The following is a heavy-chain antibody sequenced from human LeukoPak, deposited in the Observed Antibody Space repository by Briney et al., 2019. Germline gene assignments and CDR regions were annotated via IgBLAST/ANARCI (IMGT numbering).Heavy chain of an antibody. V-gene: IGHV3-23*01. CDR3: AKDKGKRDIVVVPAAN. Sequence: GGSLRLSCAASGFTFSSYGMSWVRQAPGKGLEWVSAISGSGGSTYYADSVKGRFTISRDNSKNTLYLQMNSLRAEDTAVYYCAKDKGKRDIVVVPAANWGQGTLVTVSS. J-gene: IGHJ4*02. D-gene: IGHD2-2*01. CDR2: ISGSGGST. CDR1: GFTFSSYG.